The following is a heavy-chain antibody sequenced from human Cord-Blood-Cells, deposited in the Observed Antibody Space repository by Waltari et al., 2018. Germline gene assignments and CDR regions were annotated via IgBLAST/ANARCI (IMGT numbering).Heavy chain of an antibody. CDR1: VFTVSSNY. V-gene: IGHV3-53*01. D-gene: IGHD3-10*01. J-gene: IGHJ2*01. CDR3: ARDITGNWYFDL. Sequence: EVQLVESGGGLIQPGGSLRLSCAASVFTVSSNYMSWVRQAPGKGVEWVSVIYSGGSTYYADSVKGRFTISRDNSKNTLYLQMNSLRAEDTAVYYCARDITGNWYFDLWGRGTLVTVSS. CDR2: IYSGGST.